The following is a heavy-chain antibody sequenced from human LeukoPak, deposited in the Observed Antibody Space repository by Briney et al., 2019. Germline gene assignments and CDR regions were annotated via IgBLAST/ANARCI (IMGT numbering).Heavy chain of an antibody. V-gene: IGHV3-7*01. CDR1: GFSLSNYW. J-gene: IGHJ4*02. CDR2: IKQDGSMK. D-gene: IGHD6-6*01. CDR3: AMIEQVVSNVEGGY. Sequence: GGSLRLSCAASGFSLSNYWMSWVRQAPGKGLEWVANIKQDGSMKGYVDSVKGRFTISRDNAKNSLYLQMNSLRADDTAVYFCAMIEQVVSNVEGGYWGQGTLVTVSS.